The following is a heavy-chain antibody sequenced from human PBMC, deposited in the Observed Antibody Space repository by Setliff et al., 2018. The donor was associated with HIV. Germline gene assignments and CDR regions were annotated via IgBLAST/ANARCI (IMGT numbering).Heavy chain of an antibody. Sequence: GGSLRLSCAASGFTFSYYGMYWVRQAPGKGLEWVALIYNDGSKKYYADSVKGRFTISRDNSKNTLYLQMNSLRVEDTAVYYCARETMYDSRGYLSHYFDYWGQGTPVTVSS. CDR3: ARETMYDSRGYLSHYFDY. CDR2: IYNDGSKK. D-gene: IGHD3-22*01. V-gene: IGHV3-30*02. CDR1: GFTFSYYG. J-gene: IGHJ4*02.